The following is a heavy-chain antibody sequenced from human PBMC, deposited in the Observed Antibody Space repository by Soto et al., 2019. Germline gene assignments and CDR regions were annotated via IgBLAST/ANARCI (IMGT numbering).Heavy chain of an antibody. J-gene: IGHJ3*02. D-gene: IGHD3-10*01. CDR3: ARDLGDWGPDAFDI. V-gene: IGHV3-33*08. CDR2: IWYDGSNK. CDR1: GFTFSSYG. Sequence: GGSLRLSCAASGFTFSSYGMHWVRQAPGKGLEWVAVIWYDGSNKYYADSVKGRFTISRDNSKNTLYLQMNSLRAEDTAVYYCARDLGDWGPDAFDILGQGTMVTVSS.